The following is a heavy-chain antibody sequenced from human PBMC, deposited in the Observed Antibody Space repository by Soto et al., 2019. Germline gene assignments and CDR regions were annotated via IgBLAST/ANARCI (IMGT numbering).Heavy chain of an antibody. J-gene: IGHJ6*02. V-gene: IGHV1-2*02. Sequence: GASVKVSCKASGYTFTGYYVHWVRQAPGQGLEWMGWINPNSGDTYLAQRFQGRVTMNRDTSIGTAYMELRGLTSDDTAEYYCAKGGAIVAAGTRVYLYNAMDVWGQGTTVPVYS. CDR2: INPNSGDT. CDR3: AKGGAIVAAGTRVYLYNAMDV. CDR1: GYTFTGYY. D-gene: IGHD1-26*01.